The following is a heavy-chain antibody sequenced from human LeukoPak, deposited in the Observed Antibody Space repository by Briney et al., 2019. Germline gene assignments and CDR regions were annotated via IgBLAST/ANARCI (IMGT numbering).Heavy chain of an antibody. CDR3: VKDGPGSYAFDI. V-gene: IGHV3-64D*06. J-gene: IGHJ3*02. Sequence: GGSLRLSCSASGFTFMTSAMHWVRQAPGKGLEYVSSINDYGNRIHYAGSVKGRFSISRDTSTNTLYLQMSSLRPEDTAVYHCVKDGPGSYAFDIWGKGIIVTASS. CDR1: GFTFMTSA. CDR2: INDYGNRI. D-gene: IGHD6-19*01.